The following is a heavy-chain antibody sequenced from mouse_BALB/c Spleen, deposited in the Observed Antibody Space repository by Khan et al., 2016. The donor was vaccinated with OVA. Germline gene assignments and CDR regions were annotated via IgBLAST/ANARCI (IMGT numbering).Heavy chain of an antibody. CDR1: GHTFTKYG. CDR2: IYTYTGEP. Sequence: QIQLVQSGPELKKPGETVKISCKASGHTFTKYGMNWVKQAPGKGLKWMGWIYTYTGEPTYADDFNGRFAFSLETSSSTAYLQINNLKNEDTATYFCARPPYVSYVLDNWGQGTSVTVPS. D-gene: IGHD1-1*01. V-gene: IGHV9-3-1*01. CDR3: ARPPYVSYVLDN. J-gene: IGHJ4*01.